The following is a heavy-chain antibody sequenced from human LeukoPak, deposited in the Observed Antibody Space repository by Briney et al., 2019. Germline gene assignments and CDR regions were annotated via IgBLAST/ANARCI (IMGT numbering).Heavy chain of an antibody. D-gene: IGHD3-16*01. CDR2: ISGSGGST. Sequence: GGSLRLSCAASGFTFSSYAMSWVRQAPGKGLEWVSAISGSGGSTYYADSVKGRFTISRDNSKNTLYLQMNSLRAEDTAVYYCAKSVGQSVGLGEFDYWGQGTLVTVSS. V-gene: IGHV3-23*01. CDR3: AKSVGQSVGLGEFDY. CDR1: GFTFSSYA. J-gene: IGHJ4*02.